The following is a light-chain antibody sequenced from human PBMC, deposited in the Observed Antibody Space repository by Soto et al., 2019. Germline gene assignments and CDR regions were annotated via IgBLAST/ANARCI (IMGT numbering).Light chain of an antibody. Sequence: QSVLTQPASVSESPGQSITISCTGTSSDVGAYNYVSWYQHHPGKFPQLWIYEVTNRPSGVSDRFSGSKSGNTAALTISGLQAEDEAGYYCSSKRDSSTLLVFGTGTKVTVL. V-gene: IGLV2-14*01. CDR1: SSDVGAYNY. J-gene: IGLJ1*01. CDR2: EVT. CDR3: SSKRDSSTLLV.